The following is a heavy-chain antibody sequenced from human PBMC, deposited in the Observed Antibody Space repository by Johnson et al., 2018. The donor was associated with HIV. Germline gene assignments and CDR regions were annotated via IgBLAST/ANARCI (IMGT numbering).Heavy chain of an antibody. CDR2: INWNGGST. J-gene: IGHJ3*02. Sequence: VQLVESGGGVVRPGGSQRLSCVASGFTFDDYDMSWVRQTPGKGLEWVSVINWNGGSTDYADSVKGRFTISRDNSKNTLYLQMNSLRAEDTAVYYCARSPETGDRLWRAFDIWGQGTMVTVSS. CDR1: GFTFDDYD. CDR3: ARSPETGDRLWRAFDI. V-gene: IGHV3-20*04. D-gene: IGHD4-17*01.